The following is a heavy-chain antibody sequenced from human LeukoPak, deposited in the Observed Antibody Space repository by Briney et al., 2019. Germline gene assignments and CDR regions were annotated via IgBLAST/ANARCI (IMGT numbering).Heavy chain of an antibody. CDR1: GFTFDDYA. CDR2: INWNGGST. V-gene: IGHV3-20*04. J-gene: IGHJ4*02. CDR3: ARRSVRHYYDSSIFDY. D-gene: IGHD3-22*01. Sequence: GGSLRLSCAASGFTFDDYAMHWVRQAPGKGLEWVSGINWNGGSTGYADPVKGRFTISRDNAKNSLYLQMNSLRAEDTALYYCARRSVRHYYDSSIFDYWGQGTLVTVSS.